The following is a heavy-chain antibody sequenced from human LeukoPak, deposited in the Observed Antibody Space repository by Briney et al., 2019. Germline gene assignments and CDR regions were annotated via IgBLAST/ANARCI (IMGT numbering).Heavy chain of an antibody. Sequence: GGSLRLSCAASGFTFSSYAMSWVRQAPGKGLEWVSSISSSSSYIYYADSVKGRFTISRDNAKNSLYLQMNSLRAEDTAVYYCARGANDYYDSSGYYPDAFDIWGQGTMVTVSS. V-gene: IGHV3-21*01. CDR2: ISSSSSYI. CDR3: ARGANDYYDSSGYYPDAFDI. CDR1: GFTFSSYA. J-gene: IGHJ3*02. D-gene: IGHD3-22*01.